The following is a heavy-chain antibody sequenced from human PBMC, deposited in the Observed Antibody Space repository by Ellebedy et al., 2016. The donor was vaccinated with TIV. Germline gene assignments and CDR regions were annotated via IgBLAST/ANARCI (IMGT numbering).Heavy chain of an antibody. CDR3: VRDTSYAFDI. Sequence: GESLKISCATSGFTFYSHDVNWVRQAPGKGLEWVSYISRSIHYADSVKGRFTISRDNAKNSVYLQMHSLRGEDTAVYYCVRDTSYAFDIWGQGTMVTVSS. V-gene: IGHV3-48*01. CDR2: ISRSI. CDR1: GFTFYSHD. J-gene: IGHJ3*02. D-gene: IGHD2-21*02.